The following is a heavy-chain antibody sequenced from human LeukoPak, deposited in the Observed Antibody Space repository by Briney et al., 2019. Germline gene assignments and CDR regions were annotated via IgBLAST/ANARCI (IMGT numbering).Heavy chain of an antibody. V-gene: IGHV1-69*05. CDR1: GGTFSSYA. Sequence: ASVKVSCKASGGTFSSYAISWVRQAPGQGLEWMGGIIPIFGTANYAQKFQGRVTITTDESTSTAYMELRSLRSDDTAVYYCARKGDFWSGSHPFDPWGQGTLVTVSS. J-gene: IGHJ5*02. CDR2: IIPIFGTA. D-gene: IGHD3-3*01. CDR3: ARKGDFWSGSHPFDP.